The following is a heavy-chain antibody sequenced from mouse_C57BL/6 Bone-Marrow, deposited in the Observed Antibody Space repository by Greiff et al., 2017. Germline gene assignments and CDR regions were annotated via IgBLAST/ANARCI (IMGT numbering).Heavy chain of an antibody. CDR1: GYTFTSYW. Sequence: VKLQQPGAELVMPGASVKLSCKASGYTFTSYWMHWVKQRPGQGLEWIGEIDPSDSYTNYNQKFKGKSTLTVDKSSSPAYMQLSSLTSEDSAVYYCARSGSNYVFAYWGQGTLVTVSA. CDR3: ARSGSNYVFAY. CDR2: IDPSDSYT. J-gene: IGHJ3*01. D-gene: IGHD2-5*01. V-gene: IGHV1-69*01.